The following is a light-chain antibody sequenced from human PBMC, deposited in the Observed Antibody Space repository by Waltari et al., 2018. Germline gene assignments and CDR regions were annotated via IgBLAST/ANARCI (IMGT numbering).Light chain of an antibody. V-gene: IGKV1-9*01. CDR2: AAY. J-gene: IGKJ2*01. CDR3: QQFKSYPYT. CDR1: QGISSF. Sequence: DIQLTQSPSFLSASVGDRVTITCRASQGISSFLAWYQQKPGEAPNLLIYAAYTLQSGVPSRFSGSASGTEFTLTISSLQPEDFATYYCQQFKSYPYTFGQGTKLEIK.